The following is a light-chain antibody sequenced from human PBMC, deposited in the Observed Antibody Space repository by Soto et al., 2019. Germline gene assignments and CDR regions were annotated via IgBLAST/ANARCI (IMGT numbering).Light chain of an antibody. Sequence: QSALTQPASVSGSPGQSITISCTGTSIDVGGYTYVSWYQQHPGKAPKLMIYEFSNRPSAFSNRFSGSTSGNTASLTISGRQTEDEDDYYCSSFTSINTSVFGGGTKLTVL. CDR1: SIDVGGYTY. V-gene: IGLV2-14*01. J-gene: IGLJ3*02. CDR3: SSFTSINTSV. CDR2: EFS.